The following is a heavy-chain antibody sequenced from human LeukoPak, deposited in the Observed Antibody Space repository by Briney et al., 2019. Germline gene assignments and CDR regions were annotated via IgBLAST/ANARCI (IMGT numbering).Heavy chain of an antibody. D-gene: IGHD2-8*02. J-gene: IGHJ3*01. V-gene: IGHV1-8*01. CDR2: MNPNSGHT. CDR3: ARGPRVVPVN. CDR1: GYTFTSYD. Sequence: ASVKVSCKASGYTFTSYDINWVRQATGEGLEWMGWMNPNSGHTGYAQKFQGRVTMTRNTSISTAYMELSSLTPEDTAVYYCARGPRVVPVNWGQGTMVTVSS.